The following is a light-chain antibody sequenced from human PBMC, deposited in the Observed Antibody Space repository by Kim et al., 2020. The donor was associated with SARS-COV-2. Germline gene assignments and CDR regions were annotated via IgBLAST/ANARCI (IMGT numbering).Light chain of an antibody. Sequence: QPVLTQSSSASASLGSSVKLTCTLSSGHSSYIIAWHQQQPGKAPRYLMKLEGSGSYNKGSGVPDRFSGSSSGADRYLTISNHQSEDEADYYCETWGSNTWVFGGGTQLTVL. J-gene: IGLJ3*02. CDR2: LEGSGSY. CDR3: ETWGSNTWV. V-gene: IGLV4-60*03. CDR1: SGHSSYI.